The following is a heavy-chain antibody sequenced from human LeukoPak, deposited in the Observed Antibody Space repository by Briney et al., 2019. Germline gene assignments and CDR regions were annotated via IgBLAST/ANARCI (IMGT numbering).Heavy chain of an antibody. D-gene: IGHD2-2*01. CDR1: GFTFSSYS. CDR2: ISSSSSYI. CDR3: ARDRYSGFVVLPAAFDY. Sequence: PGGSLRLSCAASGFTFSSYSMNWVRQAPGKGLEWVSSISSSSSYIYYADSVKGRFTISRDNAKNSLYLQMNSLRAEDTAVYYCARDRYSGFVVLPAAFDYWGQGTLVTVSS. V-gene: IGHV3-21*01. J-gene: IGHJ4*02.